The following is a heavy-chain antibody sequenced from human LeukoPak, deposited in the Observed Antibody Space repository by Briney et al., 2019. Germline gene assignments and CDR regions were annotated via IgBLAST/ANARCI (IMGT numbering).Heavy chain of an antibody. V-gene: IGHV4-39*01. CDR2: IYYSGRT. CDR1: GGSISSGSYY. Sequence: ASQTLSLTCTLSGGSISSGSYYWSWIRQPPGKVLEWIGSIYYSGRTYYNPSIRSRVNISVDTSKNQYSLKLSSVTAADTAVYYCARKSRGFDYWGQGTLVTVSS. J-gene: IGHJ4*02. CDR3: ARKSRGFDY.